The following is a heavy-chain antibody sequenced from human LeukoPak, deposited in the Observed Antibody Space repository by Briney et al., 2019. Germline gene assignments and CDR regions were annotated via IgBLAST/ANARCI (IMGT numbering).Heavy chain of an antibody. V-gene: IGHV4-59*11. J-gene: IGHJ4*02. CDR3: ARASYDSSGHYFDY. Sequence: SETLSLTCTVSGGSISSHYWSWIRQPPGKGLEWIGYIYYSGSTNYNPSLKSRVTISVDTSKNQFSLKLSSVTAADTAVYYCARASYDSSGHYFDYWGQGTLVTVSS. D-gene: IGHD3-22*01. CDR2: IYYSGST. CDR1: GGSISSHY.